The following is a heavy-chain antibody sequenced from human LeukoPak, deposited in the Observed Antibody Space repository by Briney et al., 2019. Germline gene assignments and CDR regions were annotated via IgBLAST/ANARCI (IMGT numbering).Heavy chain of an antibody. J-gene: IGHJ4*02. CDR3: ARSNGDSSSWYFDY. Sequence: SVKVSCKASGGTFSSYAISWVRQAPGQGLEWMGGIIPIFGTANYAQTFQGRVTITADESTSTAYMELSSLRSEDTAVYYCARSNGDSSSWYFDYWGQGTLVTVSS. CDR1: GGTFSSYA. V-gene: IGHV1-69*13. D-gene: IGHD6-13*01. CDR2: IIPIFGTA.